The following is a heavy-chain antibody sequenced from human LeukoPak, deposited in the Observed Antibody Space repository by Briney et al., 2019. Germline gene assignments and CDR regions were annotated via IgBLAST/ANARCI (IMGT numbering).Heavy chain of an antibody. D-gene: IGHD3-9*01. CDR2: ISHDGSNK. V-gene: IGHV3-30*18. Sequence: GGSLRLSCAASGFTFNSFGMHWVRQAPGKGLEWVAVISHDGSNKYFADSVKGRFTISRDNSKNTLYLQMNSLRAEDTAVYYCAKFYDLLTAYFDYWGQGTLVTVSS. CDR3: AKFYDLLTAYFDY. J-gene: IGHJ4*02. CDR1: GFTFNSFG.